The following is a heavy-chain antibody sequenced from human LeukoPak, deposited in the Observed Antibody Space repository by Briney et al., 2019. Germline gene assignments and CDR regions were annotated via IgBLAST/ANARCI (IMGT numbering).Heavy chain of an antibody. D-gene: IGHD1-26*01. J-gene: IGHJ4*02. Sequence: GGSLRLPCAASGFTFNSYAMSWVRQAPEKGLEWVATISGSGGGTYYADSVKGRFTISRDDSKNTLYLQMDSLRAEDTAVYYCAKDLGRYRNNYFDYWGQGTLVTVSS. CDR2: ISGSGGGT. V-gene: IGHV3-23*01. CDR3: AKDLGRYRNNYFDY. CDR1: GFTFNSYA.